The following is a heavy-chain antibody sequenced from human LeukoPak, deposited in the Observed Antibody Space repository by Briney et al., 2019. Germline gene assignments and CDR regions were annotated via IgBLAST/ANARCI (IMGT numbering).Heavy chain of an antibody. V-gene: IGHV4-39*07. D-gene: IGHD5-12*01. CDR1: GGSISSSPYY. CDR3: ARDFSGYDFGY. J-gene: IGHJ4*02. CDR2: IYYTGST. Sequence: SETLSLTCTVSGGSISSSPYYWDWIRQPPGKGLEWIGSIYYTGSTYYNPSLKSRVTMSVDTSKNQFSLKLSSVTAADTAVYYCARDFSGYDFGYWGQGTLVTVSS.